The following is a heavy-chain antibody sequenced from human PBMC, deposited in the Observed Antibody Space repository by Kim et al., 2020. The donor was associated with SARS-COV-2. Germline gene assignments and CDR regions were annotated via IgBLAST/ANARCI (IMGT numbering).Heavy chain of an antibody. D-gene: IGHD6-19*01. J-gene: IGHJ4*01. CDR3: ARVQFVAVAGTAGCFDY. CDR2: ISSSSTI. Sequence: GGSLRLSCAASGFTFSSYSMSWVRQPPGKGLECVSHISSSSTIYYADSMKGRFTISRDNAKNSLYLQMNSLRADDTAVYYGARVQFVAVAGTAGCFDYWG. V-gene: IGHV3-48*04. CDR1: GFTFSSYS.